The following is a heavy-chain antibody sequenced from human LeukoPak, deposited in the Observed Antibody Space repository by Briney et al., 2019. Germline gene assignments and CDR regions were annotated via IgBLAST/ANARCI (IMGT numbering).Heavy chain of an antibody. CDR1: GFAVRNHY. CDR2: FYSGGST. D-gene: IGHD2-15*01. V-gene: IGHV3-53*01. Sequence: GGSLRLYCETSGFAVRNHYSSWTRQSPGRGLQWLSVFYSGGSTYYADSVKGRFTISRDNSKNTLYLQMKSLRAEDTAVYYCARGLGYCSGGSCLVLDYWGQGTLVTVSS. CDR3: ARGLGYCSGGSCLVLDY. J-gene: IGHJ4*02.